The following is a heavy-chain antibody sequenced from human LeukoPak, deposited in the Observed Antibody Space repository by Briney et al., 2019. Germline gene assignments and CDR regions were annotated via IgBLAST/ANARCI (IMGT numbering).Heavy chain of an antibody. J-gene: IGHJ4*02. V-gene: IGHV1-8*01. D-gene: IGHD3-9*01. CDR3: ARGPLRYFDWLSKDGTYFDY. CDR1: GYTFTSYD. Sequence: ASVKVSCKASGYTFTSYDINWVRQATGQGLEWMGWMNPNSGNTGYAQKLQGRVTMTTDTSTSTAYMELRSLRSDDTAVYYCARGPLRYFDWLSKDGTYFDYWGQGTLVTVSS. CDR2: MNPNSGNT.